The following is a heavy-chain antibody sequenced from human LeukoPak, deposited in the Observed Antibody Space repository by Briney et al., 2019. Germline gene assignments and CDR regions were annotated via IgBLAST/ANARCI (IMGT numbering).Heavy chain of an antibody. J-gene: IGHJ4*02. D-gene: IGHD6-19*01. CDR2: ISSSSSYI. V-gene: IGHV3-21*01. Sequence: PGGSLRLSCAASGFTFSSYSMNWVRQAPGKGLEWVSSISSSSSYIYYADSVKGRFTISRDNAKNSLYLQMNSLRAEDTAVYYCATVFAVAGTLSVGWGQGTLVTVSS. CDR1: GFTFSSYS. CDR3: ATVFAVAGTLSVG.